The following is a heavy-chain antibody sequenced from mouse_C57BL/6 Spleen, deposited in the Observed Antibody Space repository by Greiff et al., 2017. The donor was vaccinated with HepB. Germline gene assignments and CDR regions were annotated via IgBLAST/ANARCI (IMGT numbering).Heavy chain of an antibody. CDR2: ISYDGSN. Sequence: EVKLMESGPGLVKPSQSLSLTCSVTGYSITSGYYWNWIRQFPGNKLEWMGYISYDGSNNYNPSLKNRISITRDTSKNQFYLKLNSLTTEDTATYYCARVIPPYYYGSSYLYFDVWGTGTTVTVSS. V-gene: IGHV3-6*01. J-gene: IGHJ1*03. CDR1: GYSITSGYY. CDR3: ARVIPPYYYGSSYLYFDV. D-gene: IGHD1-1*01.